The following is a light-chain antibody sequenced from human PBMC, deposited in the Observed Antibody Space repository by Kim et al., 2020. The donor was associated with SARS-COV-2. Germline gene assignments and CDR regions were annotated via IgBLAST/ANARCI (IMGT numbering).Light chain of an antibody. Sequence: EIVLTQSPATLSLSPGERATLSCRASQSISSYLAWYQQTPGQPPRLLIYDASKRAAGIPARFSGSGSGTDFILTISSLEPEDFAVYYCQKRSNWPPTFGAGTKVDIK. CDR1: QSISSY. V-gene: IGKV3-11*01. J-gene: IGKJ3*01. CDR2: DAS. CDR3: QKRSNWPPT.